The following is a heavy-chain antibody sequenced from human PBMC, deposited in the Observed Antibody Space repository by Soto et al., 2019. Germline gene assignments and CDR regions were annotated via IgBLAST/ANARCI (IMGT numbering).Heavy chain of an antibody. J-gene: IGHJ3*02. Sequence: PSETLSLTCSVSGGSISGYYWSWIRQPPGKGLEWIGYIYYSGSTNYNPSLKSRVTISVDTSKNQFSLKLSSVTAADTAVYYCARASNYYDSSGYYPDAFDIWGQGTMVTVSS. CDR1: GGSISGYY. D-gene: IGHD3-22*01. CDR3: ARASNYYDSSGYYPDAFDI. V-gene: IGHV4-59*01. CDR2: IYYSGST.